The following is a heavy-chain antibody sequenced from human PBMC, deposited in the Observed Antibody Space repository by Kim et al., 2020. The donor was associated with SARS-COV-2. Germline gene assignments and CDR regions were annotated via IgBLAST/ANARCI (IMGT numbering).Heavy chain of an antibody. D-gene: IGHD3-22*01. CDR1: GYTFTGYY. CDR2: INPNSGGT. Sequence: ASVKVSCKASGYTFTGYYMHWVRQAPGQGLEWMGRINPNSGGTNYAQKFQGRVTMTRDTSISTAYMELSRLRSDDTAVYYCARIGNDSSGYYSYKYYFDYWGQGTLVTVSS. V-gene: IGHV1-2*06. CDR3: ARIGNDSSGYYSYKYYFDY. J-gene: IGHJ4*02.